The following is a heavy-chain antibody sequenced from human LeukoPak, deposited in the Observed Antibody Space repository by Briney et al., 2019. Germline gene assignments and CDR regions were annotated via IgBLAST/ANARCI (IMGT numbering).Heavy chain of an antibody. D-gene: IGHD6-19*01. J-gene: IGHJ4*02. V-gene: IGHV3-30*18. CDR1: GFTFSCYG. CDR2: ISYDGSNK. Sequence: GGSLRLSCAASGFTFSCYGMHWVRQAPGKGLEWVAVISYDGSNKYYADSVKGRFTISRDNSKNTLYLQMNSLRAEDTAVYYCAKMGSCWSIDYWGQGTLVTVSS. CDR3: AKMGSCWSIDY.